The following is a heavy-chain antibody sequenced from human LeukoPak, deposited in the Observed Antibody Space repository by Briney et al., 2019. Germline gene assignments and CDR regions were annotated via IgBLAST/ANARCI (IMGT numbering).Heavy chain of an antibody. CDR2: IYYSGST. Sequence: SETLSLTCTVSGGSISSSSYCWGWIRQPPGKGLEWIGSIYYSGSTYYNPSLKSRVTISVDTSKNQFSLKLSSVTAADTAVYYCARESTSYNWFDPWGQGTLVTVSS. J-gene: IGHJ5*02. CDR3: ARESTSYNWFDP. V-gene: IGHV4-39*07. D-gene: IGHD2-2*01. CDR1: GGSISSSSYC.